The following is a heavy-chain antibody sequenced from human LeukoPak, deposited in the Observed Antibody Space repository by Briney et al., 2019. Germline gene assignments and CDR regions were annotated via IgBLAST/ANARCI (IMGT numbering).Heavy chain of an antibody. CDR2: ISSSGSTI. CDR3: AKSKLGMDYYDSSGYYDLGFDY. D-gene: IGHD3-22*01. Sequence: KPGGSLRLSCAASGFTFSDYYMSWIRQAPGKGLEWVSYISSSGSTIYYADSVKGRFTISRDNAKNSLYLQMNSLRAEDTAVYYCAKSKLGMDYYDSSGYYDLGFDYWGQGTLVTVSS. J-gene: IGHJ4*02. V-gene: IGHV3-11*01. CDR1: GFTFSDYY.